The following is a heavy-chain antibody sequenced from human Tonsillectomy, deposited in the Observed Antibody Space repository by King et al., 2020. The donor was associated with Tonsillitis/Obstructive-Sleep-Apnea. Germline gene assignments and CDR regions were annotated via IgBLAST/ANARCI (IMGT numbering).Heavy chain of an antibody. D-gene: IGHD3-22*01. CDR3: ASDLNYVSSCYSNAFDI. V-gene: IGHV4-59*01. J-gene: IGHJ3*02. CDR2: IYYSGST. Sequence: QLQESGPGLVKPSETLSLTCTVSGGSISSYYWSWIRQPPGKGLEWIGYIYYSGSTNYNPSLKSRVTISVDTSKNQFSLKLSSVTAADTAVYYCASDLNYVSSCYSNAFDIWGQGTMVTVSS. CDR1: GGSISSYY.